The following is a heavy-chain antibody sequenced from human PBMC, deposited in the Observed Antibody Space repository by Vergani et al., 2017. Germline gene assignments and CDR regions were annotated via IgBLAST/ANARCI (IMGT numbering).Heavy chain of an antibody. D-gene: IGHD2-21*01. Sequence: QVQLVQSGAEVKKPGSSVKVSCKASGATFRSNTISWVRQVPGQGLEWMGRIIPVLGKTKYAQDFQGRLTITADTSTSTAYMELTSLRSQDTAVYYCAGDPRGYXGDPEDYYYGMDVWGQGTTVTVSS. CDR2: IIPVLGKT. CDR3: AGDPRGYXGDPEDYYYGMDV. V-gene: IGHV1-69*08. CDR1: GATFRSNT. J-gene: IGHJ6*02.